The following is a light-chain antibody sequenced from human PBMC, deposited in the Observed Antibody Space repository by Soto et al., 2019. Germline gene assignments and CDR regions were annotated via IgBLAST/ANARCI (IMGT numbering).Light chain of an antibody. Sequence: EIVLTQSPATLSSFPGDRVTLSCRASQYINTRLAWYQHRPGQAPRLLIYQTSLRAAGIPARFSASGSGTDFTLTITDVQPEDFATYSCQQLASYPIGTFGGGTKVEIK. V-gene: IGKV3-11*01. CDR3: QQLASYPIGT. J-gene: IGKJ4*01. CDR1: QYINTR. CDR2: QTS.